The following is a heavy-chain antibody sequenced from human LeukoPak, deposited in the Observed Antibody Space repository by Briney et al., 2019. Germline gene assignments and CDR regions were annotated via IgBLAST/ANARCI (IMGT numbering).Heavy chain of an antibody. J-gene: IGHJ3*02. CDR1: GFTFSSYA. CDR2: ISGSGGST. D-gene: IGHD6-19*01. CDR3: AKDPTDSSGWFDAFDI. V-gene: IGHV3-23*01. Sequence: GGALRLSCAAAGFTFSSYAMSWVRQAPGKGLEWVSAISGSGGSTYYADSVKGRFTISRDNSKNTLYLQMNSLRAEDTAVYYCAKDPTDSSGWFDAFDIWGQGTMVTVSS.